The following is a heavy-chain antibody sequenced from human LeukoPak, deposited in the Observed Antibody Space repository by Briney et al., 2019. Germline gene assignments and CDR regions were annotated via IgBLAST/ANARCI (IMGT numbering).Heavy chain of an antibody. CDR2: INHSGST. CDR1: GGSISGYY. D-gene: IGHD2-2*01. Sequence: SETLSLTCTVSGGSISGYYWSWIRQPPGKGLEWIGEINHSGSTNYNPSLKSRVTISVDTSKNQFSLKLSSVTAADTAVYYCGRRLLVPPYYYYYMDVWGKGTTVTVSS. J-gene: IGHJ6*03. V-gene: IGHV4-34*01. CDR3: GRRLLVPPYYYYYMDV.